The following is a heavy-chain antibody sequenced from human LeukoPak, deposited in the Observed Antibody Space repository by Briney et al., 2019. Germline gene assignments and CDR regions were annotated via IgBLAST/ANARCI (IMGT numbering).Heavy chain of an antibody. V-gene: IGHV1-69*04. CDR3: ARGDYSGYDFGAHYYYYGMDV. CDR2: IIPILGIG. Sequence: SVKVSCKASGGTYSSYAISWMRQAPGQGLEWMGRIIPILGIGNYAQKFQGRVTITADKSTSTAYMELSSLRSEDTAVYYCARGDYSGYDFGAHYYYYGMDVWGQGTTVTVSS. D-gene: IGHD5-12*01. J-gene: IGHJ6*02. CDR1: GGTYSSYA.